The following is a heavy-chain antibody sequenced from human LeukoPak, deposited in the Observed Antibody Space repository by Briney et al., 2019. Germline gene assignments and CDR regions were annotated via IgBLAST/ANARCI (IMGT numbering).Heavy chain of an antibody. Sequence: ASVKVSCKASGGTFSSYAISWVRQAPGQGLEWMGGIIPILGTANYAQKFQGRVTITADESTSTAYMELSSLRSEDTAVYYCARQGCSGGSCYEDYYYGMDVWGQGTTVTVSS. D-gene: IGHD2-15*01. CDR3: ARQGCSGGSCYEDYYYGMDV. J-gene: IGHJ6*02. V-gene: IGHV1-69*13. CDR1: GGTFSSYA. CDR2: IIPILGTA.